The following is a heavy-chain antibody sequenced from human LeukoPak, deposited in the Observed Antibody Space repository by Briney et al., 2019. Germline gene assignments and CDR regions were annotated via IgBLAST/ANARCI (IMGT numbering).Heavy chain of an antibody. CDR3: ARDSGSYSAEY. Sequence: ATVKVSCKASGYTFTSYYLHWVRQAPGQGLEWMGIINPSGGSRNYAQKFQGRVIMTSDTSTSTVYMELSSLRSEDTAVFYCARDSGSYSAEYWGQGTLVTVSA. CDR2: INPSGGSR. CDR1: GYTFTSYY. J-gene: IGHJ4*02. V-gene: IGHV1-46*01. D-gene: IGHD1-26*01.